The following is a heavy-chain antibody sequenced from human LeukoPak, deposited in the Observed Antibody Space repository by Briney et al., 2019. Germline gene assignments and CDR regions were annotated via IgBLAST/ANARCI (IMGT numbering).Heavy chain of an antibody. J-gene: IGHJ4*02. CDR2: IIPIFGTA. D-gene: IGHD6-13*01. Sequence: GASVKVSCKASGGTFSSYAISWVRQAPGQGLEWMGGIIPIFGTANYAQKFQGRVTITADESTSTAYMELSSLRSEDTAVYYCASPLSHSSSWPSWYFDYWGQGTLVTVSS. CDR3: ASPLSHSSSWPSWYFDY. CDR1: GGTFSSYA. V-gene: IGHV1-69*13.